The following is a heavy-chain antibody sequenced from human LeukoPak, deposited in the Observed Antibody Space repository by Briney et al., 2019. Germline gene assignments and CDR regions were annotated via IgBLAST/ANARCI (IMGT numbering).Heavy chain of an antibody. V-gene: IGHV3-74*01. Sequence: GGSLRLSCAASGFTFSSYWMHWVRQAPGKGLVWVSRINSAGSSTSYADSVKGRFTISRDNAKNTLYLQMNSLRAEDTAVYYCAREYCSSTSCYYSHYYYYYGMDVWGQGTTVTVSS. CDR2: INSAGSST. J-gene: IGHJ6*02. CDR3: AREYCSSTSCYYSHYYYYYGMDV. CDR1: GFTFSSYW. D-gene: IGHD2-2*01.